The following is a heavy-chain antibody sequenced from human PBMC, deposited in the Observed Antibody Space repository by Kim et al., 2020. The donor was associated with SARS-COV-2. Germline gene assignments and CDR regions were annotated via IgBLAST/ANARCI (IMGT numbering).Heavy chain of an antibody. CDR1: GYTFTSYG. V-gene: IGHV1-18*01. D-gene: IGHD3-3*01. Sequence: ASVKVSCKASGYTFTSYGISWVRQAPGQGLEWMGWISAYNGNTNYAQKLQGRVTMTTDTSTSTAYMELRSLRSDDTAVYYCAREPGYYDYRSEPPAIFDYWDHRTLVTVSS. CDR2: ISAYNGNT. CDR3: AREPGYYDYRSEPPAIFDY. J-gene: IGHJ4*01.